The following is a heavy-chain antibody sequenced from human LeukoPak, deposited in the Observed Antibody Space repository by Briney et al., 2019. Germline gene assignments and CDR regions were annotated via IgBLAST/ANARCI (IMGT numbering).Heavy chain of an antibody. CDR2: ISGSGGST. V-gene: IGHV3-23*01. Sequence: GGSLRLSCAASGFTFSSYAMSWVRQAPGKGLEWVSAISGSGGSTYYADSVKGRFTISRDNSKNTLYLQLNSLRAEDTTVYYCAKEVPGPLWFGEYYIDYWGQGTLVTVSS. CDR3: AKEVPGPLWFGEYYIDY. J-gene: IGHJ4*02. CDR1: GFTFSSYA. D-gene: IGHD3-10*01.